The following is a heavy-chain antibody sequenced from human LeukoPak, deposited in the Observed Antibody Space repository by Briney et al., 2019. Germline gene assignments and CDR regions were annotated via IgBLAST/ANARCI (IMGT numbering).Heavy chain of an antibody. D-gene: IGHD6-25*01. CDR1: GYTFTSYY. Sequence: ASVKVSCKASGYTFTSYYMHWMRQAPGQGPEWMGIINPRGGSTDYAQKFQGRVTMTSDTSTSTVYMELNSLRSDDTAVYFCARVGSAAATADYWGQGTLVTVSS. CDR2: INPRGGST. J-gene: IGHJ4*02. CDR3: ARVGSAAATADY. V-gene: IGHV1-46*01.